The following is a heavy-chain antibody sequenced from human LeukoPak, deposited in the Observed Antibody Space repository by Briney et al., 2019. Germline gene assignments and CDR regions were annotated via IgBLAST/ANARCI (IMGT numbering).Heavy chain of an antibody. CDR2: IYSGGST. Sequence: PGGSLRLSCAASGFTVSSNYMSWVRQAPGKGLEWVSVIYSGGSTYYADSVKGRFTISRDNSKNTLYLQMNSLRADDTAIYYCAKDLLDSGYDFDYWGQGTLVTVSS. J-gene: IGHJ4*02. D-gene: IGHD5-12*01. CDR3: AKDLLDSGYDFDY. CDR1: GFTVSSNY. V-gene: IGHV3-53*01.